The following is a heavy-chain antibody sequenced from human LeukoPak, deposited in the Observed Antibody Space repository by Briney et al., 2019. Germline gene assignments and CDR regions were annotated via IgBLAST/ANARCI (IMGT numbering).Heavy chain of an antibody. CDR3: ARGGPIDYGPDRVDY. CDR1: GGSFSGYY. CDR2: TNHSGST. D-gene: IGHD4-17*01. V-gene: IGHV4-34*01. J-gene: IGHJ4*02. Sequence: SETLSLTCAVYGGSFSGYYWSWIRQPPGKGLEWIGETNHSGSTNYNPSLKSRVTISVDTSKNQFSLKLSSVTAADTAVYYCARGGPIDYGPDRVDYWGQGTLVTASS.